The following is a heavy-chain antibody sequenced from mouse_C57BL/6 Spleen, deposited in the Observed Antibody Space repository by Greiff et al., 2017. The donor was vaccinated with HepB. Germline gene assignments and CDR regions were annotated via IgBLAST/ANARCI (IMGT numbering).Heavy chain of an antibody. V-gene: IGHV1-22*01. CDR2: INPNNGGT. J-gene: IGHJ2*01. CDR3: ARDAGYFDY. CDR1: GYTFTDYN. Sequence: VQLKQSGPELVKPGASVKMSCKASGYTFTDYNMHWVKQSHGKSLEWIGYINPNNGGTSYNQKFKGKATLTLNKSSSTAYMELRSLTSEDSAVYYCARDAGYFDYWGQGTTLTVSS.